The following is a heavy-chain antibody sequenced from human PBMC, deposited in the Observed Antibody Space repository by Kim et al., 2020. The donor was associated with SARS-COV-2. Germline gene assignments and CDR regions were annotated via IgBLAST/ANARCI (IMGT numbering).Heavy chain of an antibody. Sequence: GGSLRLSCAASGFIFSSNYMNWVRQAPGKGLEWVSVIYSRGTTYYADSLKGRFTISSNTSNNTSHLQMNSLRPEEETADYYSVGITGTTLFYYG. J-gene: IGHJ6*01. CDR2: IYSRGTT. D-gene: IGHD1-20*01. V-gene: IGHV3-66*03. CDR3: VGITGTTLFYYG. CDR1: GFIFSSNY.